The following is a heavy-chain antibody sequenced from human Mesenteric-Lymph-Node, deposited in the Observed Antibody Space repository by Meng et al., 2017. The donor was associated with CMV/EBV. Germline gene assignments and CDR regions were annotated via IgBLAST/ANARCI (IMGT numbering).Heavy chain of an antibody. D-gene: IGHD6-19*01. CDR2: VYHTGTT. J-gene: IGHJ6*02. V-gene: IGHV4-4*02. Sequence: WETLSLTCAVSGGSISSNTWWAWVRPPPGKVQEWIGEVYHTGTTNYKTSLESRVTVSVDTSKNQFYLKLSAVTAADTAVYYCARDHSSGWFDYNKYYGMDFWGPGTTVTVSS. CDR1: GGSISSNTW. CDR3: ARDHSSGWFDYNKYYGMDF.